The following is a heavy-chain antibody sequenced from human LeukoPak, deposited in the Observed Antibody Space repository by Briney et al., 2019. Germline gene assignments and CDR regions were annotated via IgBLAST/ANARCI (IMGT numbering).Heavy chain of an antibody. J-gene: IGHJ4*02. Sequence: ASVKVSCKTSGYTFSRYSISWVRQSPGQGLEWMGWSSAYSGNTDYAQKFQGRVTMTTDTSTSTAYMELRSLRSDDTAVYYCARDLPAYTGYETHDYWGQGTLVTVSS. CDR1: GYTFSRYS. CDR2: SSAYSGNT. CDR3: ARDLPAYTGYETHDY. D-gene: IGHD5-12*01. V-gene: IGHV1-18*01.